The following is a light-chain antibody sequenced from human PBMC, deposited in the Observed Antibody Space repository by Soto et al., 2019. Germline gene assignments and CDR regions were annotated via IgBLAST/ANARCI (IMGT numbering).Light chain of an antibody. J-gene: IGKJ5*01. CDR2: DAS. CDR1: QSVYNN. Sequence: EIVMTQSPATLSVSPGERATLSCRASQSVYNNLAWYQQKPGQAPRLLIYDASNRATGIPARFSGSGSGTDFTLTISSLEPEDFAVYYCQQRSSFGQGTRLEIK. CDR3: QQRSS. V-gene: IGKV3-11*01.